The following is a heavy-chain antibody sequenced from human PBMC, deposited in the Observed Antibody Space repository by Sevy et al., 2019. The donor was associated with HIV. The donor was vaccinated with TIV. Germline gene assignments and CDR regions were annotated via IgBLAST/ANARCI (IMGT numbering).Heavy chain of an antibody. CDR3: ARGSIPYYFDY. Sequence: SETLSLTCTVSGGSISSYYWSWIRQPPGKGLEWIGYIYYSGSTNYNPSLKSRVTISVDTSKNQFSLKLSSVTAADTAVYYCARGSIPYYFDYWGQRTLVTVSS. J-gene: IGHJ4*02. V-gene: IGHV4-59*01. D-gene: IGHD2-2*02. CDR1: GGSISSYY. CDR2: IYYSGST.